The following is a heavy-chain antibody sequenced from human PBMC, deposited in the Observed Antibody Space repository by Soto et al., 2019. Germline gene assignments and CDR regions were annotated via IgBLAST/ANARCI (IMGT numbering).Heavy chain of an antibody. D-gene: IGHD1-1*01. Sequence: SETLSLTCAVFGYSINNGYYWGWIRQPPGKGLEWMGAMYHSGSTYYDPSFRGRVAISKDTSKNQFSMRLSYVTAADTAVYYCARGLEYSGMEGWGQGTKATVSS. CDR3: ARGLEYSGMEG. CDR1: GYSINNGYY. J-gene: IGHJ6*02. V-gene: IGHV4-38-2*01. CDR2: MYHSGST.